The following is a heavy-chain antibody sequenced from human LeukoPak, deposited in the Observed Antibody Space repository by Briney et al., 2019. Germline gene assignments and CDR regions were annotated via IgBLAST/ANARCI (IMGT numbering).Heavy chain of an antibody. CDR1: GFTFSSYA. CDR2: ISSNGGST. V-gene: IGHV3-64D*06. CDR3: VRGDYYDSSGYYYRYFQH. Sequence: GGSLRLSYSASGFTFSSYAMHWVRQAPGKGLEYVSAISSNGGSTYYADSVKGRFTISRDNSKNTLYLQMSSLRAEDTAVYYCVRGDYYDSSGYYYRYFQHWGQGTLVTVSS. J-gene: IGHJ1*01. D-gene: IGHD3-22*01.